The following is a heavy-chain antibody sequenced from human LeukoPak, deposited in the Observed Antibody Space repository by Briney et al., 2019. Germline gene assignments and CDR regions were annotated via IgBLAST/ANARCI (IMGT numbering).Heavy chain of an antibody. CDR1: GFTFSSYG. CDR3: AKDIPRYCSGGSCYGY. J-gene: IGHJ4*02. CDR2: IRYDGSNK. Sequence: GGSLRLSCPASGFTFSSYGMHWVRQAPGKGLEWVAFIRYDGSNKYYADSVKGRFTISRDNSKNTLYLQMNSLRAEDTAVYYCAKDIPRYCSGGSCYGYWGQGTLVTVSS. D-gene: IGHD2-15*01. V-gene: IGHV3-30*02.